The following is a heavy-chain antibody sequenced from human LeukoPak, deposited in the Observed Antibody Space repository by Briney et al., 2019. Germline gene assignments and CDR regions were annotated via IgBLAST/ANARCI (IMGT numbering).Heavy chain of an antibody. CDR1: GFTFSSYS. J-gene: IGHJ4*02. V-gene: IGHV3-33*08. Sequence: GGSLRLSCAASGFTFSSYSMNWVRQAPGKGLEWVAVVHHDGSERYYADSVKGRFTISRDNSKNTLYVQMDSLRVEDTAVYYCATGSGYYYDHWGQGTLVTVSS. CDR2: VHHDGSER. CDR3: ATGSGYYYDH. D-gene: IGHD3-22*01.